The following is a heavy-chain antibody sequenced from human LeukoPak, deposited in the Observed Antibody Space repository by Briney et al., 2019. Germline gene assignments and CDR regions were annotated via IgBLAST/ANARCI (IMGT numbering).Heavy chain of an antibody. V-gene: IGHV4-59*01. CDR1: GASISSYY. CDR3: ASGPYPAAGTDHQFDY. CDR2: IYYSGST. D-gene: IGHD6-13*01. Sequence: SETLSLTCSVSGASISSYYWSWIRQSPGKGLDWIGYIYYSGSTHYNPSLKSRVTISVDTSKNQFSLKLSSVTAADTAVYYCASGPYPAAGTDHQFDYWGQGTLVTVSS. J-gene: IGHJ4*02.